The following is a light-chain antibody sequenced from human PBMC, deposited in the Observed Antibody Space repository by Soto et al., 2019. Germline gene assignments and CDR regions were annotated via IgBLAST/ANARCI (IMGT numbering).Light chain of an antibody. Sequence: EIVMAQSPATLSVSPGERATLSCRASHNILSNLAWYQQKPGQAPRLLIYGASTRATGIPARFSGSGSGTEFTLTISSLQTEDFEIYYCQQRSKWPPEVTFGQGTRLEIK. CDR1: HNILSN. CDR2: GAS. V-gene: IGKV3-15*01. J-gene: IGKJ5*01. CDR3: QQRSKWPPEVT.